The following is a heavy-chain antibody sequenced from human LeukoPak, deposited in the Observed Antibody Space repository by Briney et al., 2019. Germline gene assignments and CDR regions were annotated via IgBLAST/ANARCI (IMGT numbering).Heavy chain of an antibody. CDR1: GGSISTYY. Sequence: SETLSLTCTVSGGSISTYYWTWIRQPPGMGLEWIGYIYSSGNTNYNPSLSSRVTISLDTSKNQFSLMLRSLTAADTAVYYCARRYTASPGERFDYWGQGILVTVSS. J-gene: IGHJ4*02. CDR2: IYSSGNT. D-gene: IGHD2-2*02. V-gene: IGHV4-59*08. CDR3: ARRYTASPGERFDY.